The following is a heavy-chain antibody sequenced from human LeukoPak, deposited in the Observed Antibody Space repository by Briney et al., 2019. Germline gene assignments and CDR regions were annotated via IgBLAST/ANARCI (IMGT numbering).Heavy chain of an antibody. CDR1: GYTFSGYY. CDR3: ARTLPNYYYGMDV. Sequence: ASVKVSCKASGYTFSGYYMHWVRQAPGQGLEWMGWINPNSGDTNYAQKFQGRASMTRDTSIHTAYMELSRLRSDDTSVYYCARTLPNYYYGMDVWGQGTTVTVSS. J-gene: IGHJ6*02. D-gene: IGHD1-26*01. CDR2: INPNSGDT. V-gene: IGHV1-2*02.